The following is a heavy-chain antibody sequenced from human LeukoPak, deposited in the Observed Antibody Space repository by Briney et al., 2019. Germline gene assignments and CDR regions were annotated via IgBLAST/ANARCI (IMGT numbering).Heavy chain of an antibody. D-gene: IGHD3-3*01. CDR2: IYYSGSA. Sequence: SETLSLTCTVSGGSISSYYWSWIRQPPGKGLEWIGYIYYSGSANYNPSLKSRVTISVDTSKNQFSLKLSSVTAADTAVYYCARTLRFLYYFDYWGQGTLVTVSS. CDR3: ARTLRFLYYFDY. CDR1: GGSISSYY. V-gene: IGHV4-59*01. J-gene: IGHJ4*02.